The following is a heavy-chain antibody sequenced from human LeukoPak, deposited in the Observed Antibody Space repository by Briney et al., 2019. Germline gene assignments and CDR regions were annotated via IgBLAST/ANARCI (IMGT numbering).Heavy chain of an antibody. D-gene: IGHD3-10*01. Sequence: SETLSLTCAVSGGSISSGDFPWSWIRQPPGKGLEWIGYIFHTGHTSYNPSLKSRVTISVDMSKNQLSLRLTSVTAADTAVYYCAEGFYGAGSHFDYWGQGTLVTVSS. CDR1: GGSISSGDFP. CDR2: IFHTGHT. V-gene: IGHV4-30-2*01. J-gene: IGHJ4*02. CDR3: AEGFYGAGSHFDY.